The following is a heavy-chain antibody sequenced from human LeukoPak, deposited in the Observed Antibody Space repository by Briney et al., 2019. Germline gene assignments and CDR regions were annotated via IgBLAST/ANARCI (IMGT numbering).Heavy chain of an antibody. D-gene: IGHD6-19*01. J-gene: IGHJ5*02. CDR2: INANGINT. V-gene: IGHV3-23*01. Sequence: GGSLRLSCAASGFAFNFYAMSWVRQAPGKGLQWVSTINANGINTYYANSVRGRFTISRDNSKDTLYLQLNSLRAEDTAIYFCAKSISGGLAVSADWFDPWGQGTLVIVSS. CDR1: GFAFNFYA. CDR3: AKSISGGLAVSADWFDP.